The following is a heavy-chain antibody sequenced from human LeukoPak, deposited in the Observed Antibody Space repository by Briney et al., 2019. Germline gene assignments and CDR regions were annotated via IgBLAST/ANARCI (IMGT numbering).Heavy chain of an antibody. J-gene: IGHJ4*02. CDR1: GGSFSGYY. CDR3: ARRGNLWAR. V-gene: IGHV4-34*01. D-gene: IGHD6-6*01. Sequence: PSETLSLTCAVYGGSFSGYYWSWIRQPPGKGLEWIGEINHSGSTNYNPSLKSRVTISVDTSKNRFSLKLSSVTAADTAVYYCARRGNLWARWGQGTLVTVSS. CDR2: INHSGST.